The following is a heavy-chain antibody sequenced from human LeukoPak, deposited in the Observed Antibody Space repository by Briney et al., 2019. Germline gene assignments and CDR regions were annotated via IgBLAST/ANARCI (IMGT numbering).Heavy chain of an antibody. D-gene: IGHD7-27*01. V-gene: IGHV3-15*01. J-gene: IGHJ4*02. Sequence: GGSLRLSCAASGFTFRNAWMSWVRQAPGKGLEWVGRIKSKIDGGTTDYAAPVKGRFTISRDDSKNTLYLQMNSLRAEDTAVYYCAGASWGARIDYWGQGILVTVSS. CDR3: AGASWGARIDY. CDR1: GFTFRNAW. CDR2: IKSKIDGGTT.